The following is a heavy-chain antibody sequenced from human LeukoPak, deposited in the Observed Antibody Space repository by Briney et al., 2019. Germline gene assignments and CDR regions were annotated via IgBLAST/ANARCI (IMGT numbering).Heavy chain of an antibody. V-gene: IGHV3-9*01. Sequence: QPGRSLRLSCAASGFTFDDYAMHWVRQAPGKGLEWVSGISWNSGSIGYADSVKGRFTISRDNAKNSLYLQMNSLRAEDTAVYYCARDDSNPWGVAFDPWGQGTLVTVSS. CDR3: ARDDSNPWGVAFDP. CDR1: GFTFDDYA. J-gene: IGHJ5*02. CDR2: ISWNSGSI. D-gene: IGHD3-16*01.